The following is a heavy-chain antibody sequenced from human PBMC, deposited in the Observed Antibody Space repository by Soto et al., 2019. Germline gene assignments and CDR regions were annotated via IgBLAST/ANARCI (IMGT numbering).Heavy chain of an antibody. CDR3: AWSFIAAADTFDY. V-gene: IGHV3-7*01. CDR1: GFTFSSYW. CDR2: IKQDGSEK. J-gene: IGHJ4*02. Sequence: EVQLVESGGGLVQPGGSLRLSCAASGFTFSSYWMSWVRQAPGKGLEWVANIKQDGSEKYYVDSVKGRFIISRDNAKNSLYLQMNSLRAEDTAVYYCAWSFIAAADTFDYWGQGTLVTVSS. D-gene: IGHD6-13*01.